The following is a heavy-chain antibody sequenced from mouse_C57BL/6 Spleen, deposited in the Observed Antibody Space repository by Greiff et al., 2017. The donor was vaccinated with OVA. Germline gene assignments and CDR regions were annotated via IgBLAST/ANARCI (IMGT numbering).Heavy chain of an antibody. CDR2: INPNNGGT. Sequence: VQLQQSGPELVKPGASVKMSCKASGYTFTDYNMHWVKQSHGKSLEWIGYINPNNGGTIYNQKFKGKATLTVNKSSSTAYMELRSLTSEDSAVYYCARTRYYYGSSYNYFDYWGQGTTLTVSS. CDR3: ARTRYYYGSSYNYFDY. CDR1: GYTFTDYN. V-gene: IGHV1-22*01. D-gene: IGHD1-1*01. J-gene: IGHJ2*01.